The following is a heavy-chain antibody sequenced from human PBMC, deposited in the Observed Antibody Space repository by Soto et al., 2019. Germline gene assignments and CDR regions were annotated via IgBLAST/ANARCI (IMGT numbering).Heavy chain of an antibody. V-gene: IGHV4-59*01. D-gene: IGHD3-10*01. CDR1: GGSISSYY. J-gene: IGHJ4*02. CDR2: IYYSGST. CDR3: ARDLGYSGSGSDDLSY. Sequence: QVQLQESGPGLVKPSETLSLTCTVSGGSISSYYWSWIRQPPGKGLEWIGYIYYSGSTNYNPSLKSRSTISVNQSKTQFSLKLRAVTAADTAVYYCARDLGYSGSGSDDLSYWGQGTLVTVSS.